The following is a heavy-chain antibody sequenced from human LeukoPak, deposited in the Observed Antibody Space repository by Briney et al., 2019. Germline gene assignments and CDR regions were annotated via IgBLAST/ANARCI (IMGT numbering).Heavy chain of an antibody. Sequence: GASVKVSCKVSGYTLTELSMHWVRQAPGKGLEWMGGFDPEDGETIYAQKLQVRVTMTEDTSTDTAYMELSSLRSGATAVYYCATDLGSYYGDWGQGTLVTVSS. D-gene: IGHD1-26*01. CDR3: ATDLGSYYGD. J-gene: IGHJ4*02. CDR1: GYTLTELS. CDR2: FDPEDGET. V-gene: IGHV1-24*01.